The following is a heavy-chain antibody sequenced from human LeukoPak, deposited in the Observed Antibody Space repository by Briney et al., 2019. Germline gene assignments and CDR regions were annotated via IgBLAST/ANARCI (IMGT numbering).Heavy chain of an antibody. CDR3: ARTDEPAPAEDFQH. J-gene: IGHJ1*01. CDR2: ISSSGNYR. V-gene: IGHV3-11*03. Sequence: GGSLRLACATSGFTFSDYYMSWIRQAPGKGLEWVSYISSSGNYRVHADPVKGRLPISRDNAKNTLYLQMKSLRDEDTAVYYCARTDEPAPAEDFQHWGQGTLVTVSS. CDR1: GFTFSDYY.